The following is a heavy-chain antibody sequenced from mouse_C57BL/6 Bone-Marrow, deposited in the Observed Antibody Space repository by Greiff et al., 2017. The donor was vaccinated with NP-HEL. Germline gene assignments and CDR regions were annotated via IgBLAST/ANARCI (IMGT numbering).Heavy chain of an antibody. CDR1: GFTFSSYG. CDR2: ISSGGSYT. Sequence: EVQLVESGGDLVKPGGSLKLSCAASGFTFSSYGMSWVRQTPDKRLEWVATISSGGSYTYYPDSVKGRFTISRDNAKNTLYLQMGSLKSEDTAMYYCARQGNWAWFAYWGQGTLVTVSA. CDR3: ARQGNWAWFAY. J-gene: IGHJ3*01. D-gene: IGHD4-1*01. V-gene: IGHV5-6*01.